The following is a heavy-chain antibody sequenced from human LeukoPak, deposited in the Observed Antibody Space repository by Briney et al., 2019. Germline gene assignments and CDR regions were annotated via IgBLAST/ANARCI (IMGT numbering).Heavy chain of an antibody. CDR1: GGTFISYA. CDR3: ASARIVVVPAAMFSDSYYYYMDV. CDR2: IIPIFGTA. D-gene: IGHD2-2*01. Sequence: ASVKVSCKASGGTFISYAISWVRQAPGQGLEWMGGIIPIFGTANYAQRFQGRVTITADKSTSTAYMELSSLRSEDTAVYYCASARIVVVPAAMFSDSYYYYMDVWGKGTTVTVSS. V-gene: IGHV1-69*06. J-gene: IGHJ6*03.